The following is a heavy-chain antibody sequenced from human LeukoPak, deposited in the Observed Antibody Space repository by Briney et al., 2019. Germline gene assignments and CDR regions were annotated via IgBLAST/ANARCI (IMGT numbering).Heavy chain of an antibody. V-gene: IGHV3-66*01. J-gene: IGHJ4*02. CDR2: IYSGGTT. CDR1: GFTVSSDY. Sequence: GGSLRLSCSASGFTVSSDYMSWVRQAPGKGLAWLSVIYSGGTTYYADSVKGRFTISRDNSKNTVYLQMNSLRVEDTAVYYCTRGGSVPATRSFDYWGQGTLVTASS. CDR3: TRGGSVPATRSFDY. D-gene: IGHD6-19*01.